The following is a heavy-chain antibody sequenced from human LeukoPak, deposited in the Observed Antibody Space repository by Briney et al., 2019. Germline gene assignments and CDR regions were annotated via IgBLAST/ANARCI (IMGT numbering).Heavy chain of an antibody. CDR2: ISGNGLST. CDR3: AKDRAAFYDYVWAARESFDI. D-gene: IGHD3-16*01. Sequence: GGSLRLSCAASGFTFSSYWMSWVRKTPGKGLEWVSSISGNGLSTSYADSVKGRFIISRDNSKSTLYLQMNSLRAEDTAVYYCAKDRAAFYDYVWAARESFDIWGQGTMVTVSS. J-gene: IGHJ3*02. CDR1: GFTFSSYW. V-gene: IGHV3-23*01.